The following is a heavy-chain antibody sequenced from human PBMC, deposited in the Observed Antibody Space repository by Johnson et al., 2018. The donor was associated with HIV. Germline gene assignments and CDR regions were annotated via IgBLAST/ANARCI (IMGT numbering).Heavy chain of an antibody. CDR1: GFTFSNAW. Sequence: VQLVESGGGLVKPGGSLRLSCAASGFTFSNAWMSWVRQAPGKGLEWVGRIKSKTDGGTTDYAAPVKGRFTISRDDSKNTLYLQMNSLKTEDTAVYYCTTSVGATLRGAFDFWGQGTMVTVSS. D-gene: IGHD1-26*01. J-gene: IGHJ3*01. V-gene: IGHV3-15*01. CDR2: IKSKTDGGTT. CDR3: TTSVGATLRGAFDF.